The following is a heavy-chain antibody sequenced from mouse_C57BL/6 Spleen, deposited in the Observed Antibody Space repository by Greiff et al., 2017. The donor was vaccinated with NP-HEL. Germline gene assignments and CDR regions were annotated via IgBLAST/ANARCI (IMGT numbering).Heavy chain of an antibody. V-gene: IGHV3-6*01. Sequence: EVQLVESGPGLVKPSQSLSLTCSVTGYSITSGYYWNWIRQFPGNKLEWMGYISYDGSNNYNPSLKNRISITRDTSKNQFFLKLNSATTEDTATYYCARGSASYWGQGTLVTVSA. J-gene: IGHJ3*01. CDR3: ARGSASY. CDR1: GYSITSGYY. CDR2: ISYDGSN.